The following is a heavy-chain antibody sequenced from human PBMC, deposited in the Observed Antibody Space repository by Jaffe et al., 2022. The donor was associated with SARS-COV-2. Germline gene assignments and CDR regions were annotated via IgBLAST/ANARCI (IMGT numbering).Heavy chain of an antibody. CDR3: AKDIGGVMEYYFDY. CDR1: GFTFDDYA. J-gene: IGHJ4*02. Sequence: EVQLVESGGGLVQPGRSLRLSCAASGFTFDDYAMHWVRQAPGKGLEWVSGISWNSGSIGYADSVKGRFTISRDNAKNSLYLQMNSLRAEDTALYYCAKDIGGVMEYYFDYWGQGTLVTVSS. D-gene: IGHD3-16*01. V-gene: IGHV3-9*01. CDR2: ISWNSGSI.